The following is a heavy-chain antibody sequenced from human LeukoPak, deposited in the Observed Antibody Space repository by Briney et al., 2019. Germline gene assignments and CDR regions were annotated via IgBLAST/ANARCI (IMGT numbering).Heavy chain of an antibody. Sequence: SETLSLTCTVSGYSISSGYYWGWIRQPPGKGLEWIGSIYHSGSTYYNPSLKSRVTISVDTSKNQFSLKLSSVTAADTAVYYCARRYCSSTSCYRSYYFDYWGQGTLVTVSS. CDR2: IYHSGST. J-gene: IGHJ4*02. CDR1: GYSISSGYY. CDR3: ARRYCSSTSCYRSYYFDY. D-gene: IGHD2-2*01. V-gene: IGHV4-38-2*02.